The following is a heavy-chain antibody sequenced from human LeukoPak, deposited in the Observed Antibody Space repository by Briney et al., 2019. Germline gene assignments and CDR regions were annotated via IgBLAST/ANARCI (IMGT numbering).Heavy chain of an antibody. CDR2: ISYSGST. J-gene: IGHJ4*02. CDR1: GASIGSYL. CDR3: ARHEGMTTYDY. Sequence: SETLSLTCTVSGASIGSYLWSWIRQPPGKGLEWIGYISYSGSTNYNASLRSRVTMSVDTSKNQCSLNLNSVTAADTAVYYCARHEGMTTYDYWGQGTLVTVSS. V-gene: IGHV4-59*08. D-gene: IGHD4-17*01.